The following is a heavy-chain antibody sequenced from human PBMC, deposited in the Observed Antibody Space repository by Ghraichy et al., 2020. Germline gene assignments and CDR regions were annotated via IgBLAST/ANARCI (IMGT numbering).Heavy chain of an antibody. J-gene: IGHJ6*02. Sequence: NSGSGGSTYYADSGKGRFTISRDNSKNKLYLQMNSLRAEDTAVYYCAKLFPRIVVVPAAGMDVWGQGTTVTVS. CDR2: NSGSGGST. CDR3: AKLFPRIVVVPAAGMDV. D-gene: IGHD2-2*01. V-gene: IGHV3-23*01.